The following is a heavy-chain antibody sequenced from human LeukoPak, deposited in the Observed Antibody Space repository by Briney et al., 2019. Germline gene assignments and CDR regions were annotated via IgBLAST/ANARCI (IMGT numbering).Heavy chain of an antibody. J-gene: IGHJ4*02. CDR1: GFSFRRYA. V-gene: IGHV3-21*05. Sequence: AGGSLRLACAASGFSFRRYAMNWVRQAPGKGLEWVAYVNAESTDILYADSVRGRFTISRDNAKNSLYLQMNSLRAEDRGVYYCARDTFEPLVIDFWDQGTLVTVSS. D-gene: IGHD6-13*01. CDR3: ARDTFEPLVIDF. CDR2: VNAESTDI.